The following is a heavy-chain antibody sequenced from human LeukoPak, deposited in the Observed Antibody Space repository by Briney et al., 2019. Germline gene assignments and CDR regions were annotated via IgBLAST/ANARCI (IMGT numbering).Heavy chain of an antibody. D-gene: IGHD3-16*01. CDR3: AKAAWGSTGIYYFGY. Sequence: PGGSLRLSCAASGFSFSSYVMSWVCQAPGKGLEWVSGISGSGTGTYDADSVKGRFTISRDSSRNTLYLQMSSLRAEDAAVYYCAKAAWGSTGIYYFGYWGQGTLVTVSS. CDR2: ISGSGTGT. CDR1: GFSFSSYV. V-gene: IGHV3-23*01. J-gene: IGHJ4*02.